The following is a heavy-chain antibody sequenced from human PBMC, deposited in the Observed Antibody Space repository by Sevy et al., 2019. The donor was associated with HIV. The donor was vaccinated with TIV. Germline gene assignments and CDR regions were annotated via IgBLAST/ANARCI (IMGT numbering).Heavy chain of an antibody. V-gene: IGHV3-43*01. CDR3: AKDIISNDYYYGMDV. CDR2: ISWDGGST. CDR1: GFTFDDYT. J-gene: IGHJ6*02. D-gene: IGHD4-4*01. Sequence: GGSLRLSCAASGFTFDDYTMHWVRQAPGKGLEWVSLISWDGGSTYYADSVKGRFTISRDNSKNSLYLQMNSLRTEDTALYYCAKDIISNDYYYGMDVGGHGTTVTVSS.